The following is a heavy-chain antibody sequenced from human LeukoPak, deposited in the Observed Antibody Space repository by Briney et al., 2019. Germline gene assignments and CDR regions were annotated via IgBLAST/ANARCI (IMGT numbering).Heavy chain of an antibody. D-gene: IGHD5-12*01. CDR1: GGPFSGYY. CDR3: AGGGIRGYSAFDNLDF. Sequence: SETLSLTCDVYGGPFSGYYWSWIRKPPGKGLEWIGEINRIGSTNYNPSLKSRVTISVDTSTNQFSLTLTSVTVADTAFYYCAGGGIRGYSAFDNLDFWGLGTHVTFSS. J-gene: IGHJ4*02. V-gene: IGHV4-34*01. CDR2: INRIGST.